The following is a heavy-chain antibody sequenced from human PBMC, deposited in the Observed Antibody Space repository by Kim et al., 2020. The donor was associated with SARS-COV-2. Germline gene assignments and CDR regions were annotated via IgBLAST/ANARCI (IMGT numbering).Heavy chain of an antibody. CDR1: GGSISSYY. V-gene: IGHV4-59*01. D-gene: IGHD5-18*01. CDR2: IYYSGST. CDR3: ARDTHGGSKAMVD. Sequence: SETLSLTCTVSGGSISSYYWSWIRQPPGKGLEWIGYIYYSGSTNYNPSLKSRVTISVDTSKNQFSLKLSSVTAADTAVYYCARDTHGGSKAMVDWGQGT. J-gene: IGHJ4*02.